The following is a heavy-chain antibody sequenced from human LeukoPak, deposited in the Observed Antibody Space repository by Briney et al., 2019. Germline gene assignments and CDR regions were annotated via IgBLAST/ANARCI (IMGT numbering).Heavy chain of an antibody. J-gene: IGHJ5*02. CDR1: IDSFSNYH. CDR2: VNEVGGT. V-gene: IGHV4-34*01. D-gene: IGHD1-26*01. CDR3: ARGQGATVPQVGKNWFDP. Sequence: PSETLSLTCAVYIDSFSNYHWNWLRQTPSKGLEWLGEVNEVGGTNISPSLRNRVILSVDTSKNQFFLKLISVTVADTAVYYCARGQGATVPQVGKNWFDPWGQGTRVTVSS.